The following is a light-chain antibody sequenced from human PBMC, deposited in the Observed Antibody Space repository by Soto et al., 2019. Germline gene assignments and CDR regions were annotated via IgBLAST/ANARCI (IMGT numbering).Light chain of an antibody. CDR3: SSYTSSRVYV. Sequence: QSALTQPASVSGSPGQSITISCTGTSSDVGGYNYVSWYQQHPGKAPKLMIYEVSNRPSGVSNRFSGSKSGNTASLTISGLQAEDEAHYYCSSYTSSRVYVFGTGTKLTVL. V-gene: IGLV2-14*01. CDR1: SSDVGGYNY. J-gene: IGLJ1*01. CDR2: EVS.